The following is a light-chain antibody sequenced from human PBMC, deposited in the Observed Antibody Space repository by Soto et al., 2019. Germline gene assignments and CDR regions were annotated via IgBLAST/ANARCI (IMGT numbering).Light chain of an antibody. V-gene: IGKV3-20*01. J-gene: IGKJ4*01. CDR3: QQYGGSPLT. Sequence: EIVLTQSPGTLSLSPGDSATLSCRASQSVSSSSLAWYQQKPGQAPRLLFFGVSNRAAGVPDRFGGSGSGTDFTLTISRLEHEDFAVYYCQQYGGSPLTFGAGTKVDIK. CDR1: QSVSSSS. CDR2: GVS.